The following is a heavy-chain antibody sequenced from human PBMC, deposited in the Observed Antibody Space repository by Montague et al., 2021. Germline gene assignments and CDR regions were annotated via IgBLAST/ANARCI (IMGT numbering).Heavy chain of an antibody. V-gene: IGHV3-53*01. CDR3: ARDVPYSSSWYQDS. CDR2: TYTGDMT. Sequence: SLRLSCAVSGFTVSSNYMSWVRQAPGKGLEWVSVTYTGDMTYYADSVKGRFTISRDNSKNTLHLQMNSLRVEDTAVYYCARDVPYSSSWYQDSWGQGTLVIVSS. J-gene: IGHJ4*02. CDR1: GFTVSSNY. D-gene: IGHD6-13*01.